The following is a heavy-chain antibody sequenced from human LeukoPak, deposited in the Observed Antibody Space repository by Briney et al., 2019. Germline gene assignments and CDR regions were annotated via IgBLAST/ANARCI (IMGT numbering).Heavy chain of an antibody. V-gene: IGHV4-4*07. CDR3: ARDRLFGYGDYGLDY. CDR1: GNSISTYY. Sequence: SETLSLTCTVSGNSISTYYWSWIRQPAGKGLEWIGRISTSGSTYYNPSLKSRVTMSVDTSKNQFSLKLSSVTAADTAVYYCARDRLFGYGDYGLDYWGQGTLVTVSS. D-gene: IGHD4-17*01. J-gene: IGHJ4*02. CDR2: ISTSGST.